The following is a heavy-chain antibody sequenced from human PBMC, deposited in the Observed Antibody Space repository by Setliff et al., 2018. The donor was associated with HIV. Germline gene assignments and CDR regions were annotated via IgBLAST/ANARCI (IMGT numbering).Heavy chain of an antibody. Sequence: SETLSLTCTVSGGSISSSNWWTWVRQPPGKGLEWIGEIYHSGSTNYNPSLKSRVTISVDTSKNQFSLKLSSVTAADTAVYYCAREGDPYYYYYYAMDVWGQGTTVTVSS. CDR2: IYHSGST. CDR3: AREGDPYYYYYYAMDV. J-gene: IGHJ6*02. D-gene: IGHD1-26*01. CDR1: GGSISSSNW. V-gene: IGHV4-4*02.